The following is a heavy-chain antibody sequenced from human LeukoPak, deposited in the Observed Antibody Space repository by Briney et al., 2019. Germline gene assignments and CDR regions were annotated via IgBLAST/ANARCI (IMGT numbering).Heavy chain of an antibody. D-gene: IGHD6-13*01. Sequence: GGSLRLSCAASGFTFSNYAMHWVRQAPGKGLEWVAVVSSDGNSKYYADSMKGRFTISRDNSKNTLYLQINSLRADDTAVFYCAKDGGRAAAGTVDSWGQGALVTASS. CDR2: VSSDGNSK. CDR1: GFTFSNYA. J-gene: IGHJ4*02. V-gene: IGHV3-30*18. CDR3: AKDGGRAAAGTVDS.